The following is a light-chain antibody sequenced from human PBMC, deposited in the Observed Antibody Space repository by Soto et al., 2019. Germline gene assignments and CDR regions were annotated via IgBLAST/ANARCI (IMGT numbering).Light chain of an antibody. CDR1: SSNIGSNT. CDR2: SNN. J-gene: IGLJ1*01. V-gene: IGLV1-44*01. CDR3: AAWDDSLKRV. Sequence: QSVLTQPPSASGTPGQRVTISCSGSSSNIGSNTVNWYQQLPGTAPKLLIYSNNQRPSGVPARFSGSKSGTSDSLAISGLQSEDEADYYCAAWDDSLKRVFGTGTKVTV.